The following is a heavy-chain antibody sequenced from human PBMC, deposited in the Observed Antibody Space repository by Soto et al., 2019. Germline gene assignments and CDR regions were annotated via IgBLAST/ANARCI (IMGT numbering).Heavy chain of an antibody. Sequence: SETLSLTCAVYGGSFSGYYWSWIRQPPGKGLEWIGEINHSGSTNYNPSLKSRVTISVDTSKNQFSLKLSSVTAADTAVYYCARAVVVAATRYYYGMDVWGHGTTVTVSS. V-gene: IGHV4-34*01. CDR3: ARAVVVAATRYYYGMDV. CDR1: GGSFSGYY. D-gene: IGHD2-15*01. CDR2: INHSGST. J-gene: IGHJ6*02.